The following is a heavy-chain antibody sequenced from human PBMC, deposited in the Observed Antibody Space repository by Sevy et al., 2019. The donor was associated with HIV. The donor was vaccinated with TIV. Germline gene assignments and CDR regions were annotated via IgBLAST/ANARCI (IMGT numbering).Heavy chain of an antibody. CDR2: LGGSGGST. J-gene: IGHJ3*01. CDR1: GFTFSNYA. V-gene: IGHV3-23*01. D-gene: IGHD3-22*01. CDR3: AKDITIIVGDAFDV. Sequence: GGSLRLSCAASGFTFSNYAMSWVRQAPGKGLEWVSALGGSGGSTFYAYPVKGRFTISRDNSKNTLYLQINSLRAEDTAVYYCAKDITIIVGDAFDVWGLGTMVTVSS.